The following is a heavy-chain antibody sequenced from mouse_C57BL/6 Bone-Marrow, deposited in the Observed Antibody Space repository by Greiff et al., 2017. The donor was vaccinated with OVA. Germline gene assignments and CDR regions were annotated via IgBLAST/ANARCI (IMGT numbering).Heavy chain of an antibody. D-gene: IGHD2-3*01. Sequence: EVKLMESGPELVKPGASVKMSCKASGYTFTDYNMHWVKQSHGKSLEWIGYINPNNGGTSYNQKFKGKATLTVNKSSSTAYMELRSLTSEDSAVYYGARSGGYYLYWYFDVWGTGTTVTVSS. J-gene: IGHJ1*03. CDR2: INPNNGGT. CDR3: ARSGGYYLYWYFDV. CDR1: GYTFTDYN. V-gene: IGHV1-22*01.